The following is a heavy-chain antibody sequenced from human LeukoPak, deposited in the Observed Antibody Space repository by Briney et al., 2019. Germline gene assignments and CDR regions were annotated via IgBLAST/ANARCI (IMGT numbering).Heavy chain of an antibody. D-gene: IGHD1-20*01. CDR1: GGSISSYY. CDR3: ARAGGITGTLDY. Sequence: SETLSLTCTVSGGSISSYYWSWIRQPPGKGLEWIAYIYYSGSTNYNPSLKSRVTISVDTSKNQFSLKLGSVTAADTAVYYCARAGGITGTLDYWGQGTLVTVSS. J-gene: IGHJ4*02. V-gene: IGHV4-59*01. CDR2: IYYSGST.